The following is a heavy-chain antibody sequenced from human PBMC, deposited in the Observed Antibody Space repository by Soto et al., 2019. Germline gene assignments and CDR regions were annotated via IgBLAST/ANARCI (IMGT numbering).Heavy chain of an antibody. D-gene: IGHD6-13*01. V-gene: IGHV3-33*01. CDR1: GFTFSSYG. CDR2: IWYDGSNK. CDR3: ARDHGSSWFMDY. Sequence: QVQLVESGGGVVQPGRSLRLSCAASGFTFSSYGMHWVRQAPGKGLEWVAVIWYDGSNKYYADSVKGRFTISRDNSKNTLYLQMNSLRAEDTAVYYCARDHGSSWFMDYWGQGTLVTVSS. J-gene: IGHJ4*02.